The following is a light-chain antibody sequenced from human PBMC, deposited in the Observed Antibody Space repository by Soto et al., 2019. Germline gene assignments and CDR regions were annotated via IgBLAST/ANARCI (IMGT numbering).Light chain of an antibody. V-gene: IGKV3-11*01. Sequence: EVVLTQSPATLSLSPGERATLSCRASQSVSRHLAWYQQKPGQAPRLLILDASDRATGIPARFSGSGSGTNFTLTISSLEPEDFAVYYCQQRSNWLPVTFGGGTKVEIK. CDR2: DAS. CDR3: QQRSNWLPVT. CDR1: QSVSRH. J-gene: IGKJ4*01.